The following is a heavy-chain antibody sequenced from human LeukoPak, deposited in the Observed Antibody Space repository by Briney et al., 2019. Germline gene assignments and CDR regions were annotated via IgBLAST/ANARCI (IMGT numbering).Heavy chain of an antibody. V-gene: IGHV3-21*01. CDR3: ARNGEYSDSRGDACDI. Sequence: PGGSLRLSCAASRLTFSSYSMICDRQAPGKGLEWVSSISSSSSYIYYADSVKGRFTISRDSAKNSLYLQMTSLRAEDTAVYYGARNGEYSDSRGDACDIWDQGAMVTVAS. CDR1: RLTFSSYS. CDR2: ISSSSSYI. J-gene: IGHJ3*02. D-gene: IGHD3-22*01.